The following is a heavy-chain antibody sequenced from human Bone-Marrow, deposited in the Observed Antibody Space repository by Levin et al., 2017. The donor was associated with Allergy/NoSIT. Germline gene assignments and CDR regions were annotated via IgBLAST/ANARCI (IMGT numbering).Heavy chain of an antibody. V-gene: IGHV3-49*04. CDR3: TRGSGRYEY. J-gene: IGHJ4*02. CDR2: IRARAYGGTP. Sequence: QTLSLTCAGSGFTFGDFAMTWVRQIPGGGLAWVGYIRARAYGGTPEYAASVRGRFIISREDSKGIAYLQMNGLKNEDTAVYYCTRGSGRYEYWGQGTRVTVSS. D-gene: IGHD3-9*01. CDR1: GFTFGDFA.